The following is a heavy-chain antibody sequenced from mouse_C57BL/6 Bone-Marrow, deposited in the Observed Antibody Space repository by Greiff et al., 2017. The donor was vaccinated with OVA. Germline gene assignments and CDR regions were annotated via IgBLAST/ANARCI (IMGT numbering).Heavy chain of an antibody. V-gene: IGHV1-50*01. D-gene: IGHD6-1*01. CDR1: GYTFTSYW. CDR2: IDPSDSST. Sequence: QVQLQQSGAELVKPGASVKLSCKASGYTFTSYWMQWVKQRPGQGLEWIGEIDPSDSSTNYNQKFKGKATLTVDTSSSTAYMQLSSLTSEDSAVYYCARYPSSWYCDVWGTGTTVTVSS. CDR3: ARYPSSWYCDV. J-gene: IGHJ1*03.